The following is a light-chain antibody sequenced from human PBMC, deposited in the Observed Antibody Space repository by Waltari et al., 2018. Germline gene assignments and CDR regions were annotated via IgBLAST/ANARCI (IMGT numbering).Light chain of an antibody. V-gene: IGLV2-14*03. J-gene: IGLJ1*01. CDR2: DVT. Sequence: QSALTQTASVSGSPGQSITISCTGTFSDVGRYDYVPWYQQHPGKAPKLLIHDVTDRPSGVADRFSGSKSGNTASLTISGLQADDEADYYCTSYTSSTTTPYVFGTGTQVTV. CDR3: TSYTSSTTTPYV. CDR1: FSDVGRYDY.